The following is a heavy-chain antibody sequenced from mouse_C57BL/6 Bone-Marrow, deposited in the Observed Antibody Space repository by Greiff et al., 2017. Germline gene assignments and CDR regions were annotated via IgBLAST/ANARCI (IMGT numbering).Heavy chain of an antibody. D-gene: IGHD2-1*01. J-gene: IGHJ3*01. V-gene: IGHV1-61*01. CDR2: IYPSDSET. CDR1: GYTFTSYW. CDR3: ARCYYRRGFAY. Sequence: VQLQQPGAELVRPGSSVKLSCKASGYTFTSYWMDWVKQRPGQGLEWIGNIYPSDSETHYNQKFKDKATLTVDKSSSTAYMQLSSLTSEDSAVYYCARCYYRRGFAYWGQGNLVTVSA.